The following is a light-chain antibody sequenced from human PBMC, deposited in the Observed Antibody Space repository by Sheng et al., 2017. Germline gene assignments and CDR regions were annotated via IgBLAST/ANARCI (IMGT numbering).Light chain of an antibody. CDR2: GAS. Sequence: VMTQSPAALSVSPGERATLSCRASQNISNNLAWYQHKPGQAPRLLIYGASNRATGIPDRFSGSGSGTDFTLTISSLEPEDFAVYYCQQRNNWPNTFGQGTKLEIK. CDR3: QQRNNWPNT. CDR1: QNISNN. V-gene: IGKV3-11*01. J-gene: IGKJ2*01.